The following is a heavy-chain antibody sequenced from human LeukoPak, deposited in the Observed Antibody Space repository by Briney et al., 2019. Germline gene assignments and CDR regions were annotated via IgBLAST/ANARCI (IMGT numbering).Heavy chain of an antibody. Sequence: ASVKVSCKASGYTFTGYYMHWVRQAPGQGLEWMGRINPNSGGTNHAQKFQGRVTMTRDTSISTAYMELSRLRSDDTAVYYCARDSSKHRNCYYYYYMDVWGKGTTVTVSS. CDR2: INPNSGGT. V-gene: IGHV1-2*06. J-gene: IGHJ6*03. CDR3: ARDSSKHRNCYYYYYMDV. D-gene: IGHD6-13*01. CDR1: GYTFTGYY.